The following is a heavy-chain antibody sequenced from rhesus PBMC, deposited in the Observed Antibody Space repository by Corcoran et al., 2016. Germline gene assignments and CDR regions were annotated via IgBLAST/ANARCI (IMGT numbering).Heavy chain of an antibody. Sequence: QVQLQESGPGLVKPSETLSLTCAVSGGSVSRSNWWSWIRQPPGKGLEWIGYISGSSGSTYYNPSLESRVTISTDTSKNQLSLKLSSVTTADTAVYYCAIGDTAGTVLNYWGQGVLVTVSS. D-gene: IGHD5-42*01. V-gene: IGHV4-65*01. CDR3: AIGDTAGTVLNY. J-gene: IGHJ4*01. CDR1: GGSVSRSNW. CDR2: ISGSSGST.